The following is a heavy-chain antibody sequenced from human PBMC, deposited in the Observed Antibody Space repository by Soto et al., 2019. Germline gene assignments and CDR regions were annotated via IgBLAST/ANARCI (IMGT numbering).Heavy chain of an antibody. Sequence: GGSLRLSCAASGFTFSSYAMHWVRQAPGKGLEWVAVISYDGSNKYYADSVKGRFTISRDNSKNTLYLQMNSLRAEDTAVYYCARVQDYGDLYYYYGMDVWGQGTTVTVSS. D-gene: IGHD4-17*01. CDR1: GFTFSSYA. V-gene: IGHV3-30-3*01. CDR3: ARVQDYGDLYYYYGMDV. CDR2: ISYDGSNK. J-gene: IGHJ6*02.